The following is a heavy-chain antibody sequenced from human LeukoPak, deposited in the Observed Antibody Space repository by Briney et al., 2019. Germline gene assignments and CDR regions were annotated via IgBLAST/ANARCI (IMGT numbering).Heavy chain of an antibody. CDR1: GYTFTGYY. D-gene: IGHD2-2*01. Sequence: ASVKVSCKASGYTFTGYYMHWVRQAPGQGLEWMGWINPNSGGTNYAQKFQGRVTMTRDTSISTAYMELSRLRSDDTAVYYCAREGTDRIYQLLRFDYWGQGTLDTVSS. J-gene: IGHJ4*02. V-gene: IGHV1-2*02. CDR3: AREGTDRIYQLLRFDY. CDR2: INPNSGGT.